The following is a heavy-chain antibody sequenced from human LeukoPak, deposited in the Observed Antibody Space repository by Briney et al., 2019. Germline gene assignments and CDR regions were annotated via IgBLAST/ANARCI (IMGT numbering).Heavy chain of an antibody. Sequence: GSLRLSCAASGFTFSSYWMRWVRQAPGKGLVWVSRINSDGSSTSYADSVKGRFTISRDNAKNTLYLQMNSLRAEDTAVYYCARGYYGDYVGYWGQGTLVTVSS. CDR1: GFTFSSYW. D-gene: IGHD4-17*01. CDR3: ARGYYGDYVGY. CDR2: INSDGSST. V-gene: IGHV3-74*01. J-gene: IGHJ4*02.